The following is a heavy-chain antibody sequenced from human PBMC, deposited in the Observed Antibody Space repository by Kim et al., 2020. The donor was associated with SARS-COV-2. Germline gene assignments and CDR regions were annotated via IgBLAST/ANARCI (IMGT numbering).Heavy chain of an antibody. J-gene: IGHJ6*02. CDR3: ASDDYGSGSYLPYYYYGMDV. CDR2: IIPIFGTA. CDR1: GGTFSSYA. V-gene: IGHV1-69*13. D-gene: IGHD3-10*01. Sequence: SVKVSCKASGGTFSSYAISWVRQAPGQGLEWMGGIIPIFGTANYAQKFQGRVTITADESTSTAYMELSSLRSEDTAVYYCASDDYGSGSYLPYYYYGMDVWGQGTTVTVSS.